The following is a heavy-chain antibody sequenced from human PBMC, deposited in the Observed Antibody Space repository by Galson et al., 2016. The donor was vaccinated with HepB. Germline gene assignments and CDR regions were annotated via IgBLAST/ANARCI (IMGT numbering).Heavy chain of an antibody. D-gene: IGHD3-22*01. CDR3: ARDMHRPYYYDSSGYGDMGYYFDY. CDR2: ISYDGRHT. CDR1: GFAFSTYA. Sequence: SLRLSCAASGFAFSTYAMHWVRQAPGKGLEWVALISYDGRHTYYADSVKGRFTISRDNSQNTLFLQMNSLRPEDTAVYYCARDMHRPYYYDSSGYGDMGYYFDYWGQGTLVTVSS. V-gene: IGHV3-30*03. J-gene: IGHJ4*02.